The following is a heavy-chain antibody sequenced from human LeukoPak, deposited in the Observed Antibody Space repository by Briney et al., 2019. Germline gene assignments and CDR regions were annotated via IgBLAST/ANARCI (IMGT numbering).Heavy chain of an antibody. CDR3: ARGPTTYYYDSSGEVDAFDI. J-gene: IGHJ3*02. V-gene: IGHV7-4-1*02. D-gene: IGHD3-22*01. CDR1: GYTFTSYA. CDR2: INTNTGNP. Sequence: ASVKVSCKASGYTFTSYAMNWVRQAPGQGLEWMGWINTNTGNPTYAQGFTGRFVFSLDTSVSTAYLQISSLKAEDTAVYYCARGPTTYYYDSSGEVDAFDIWGQGTMVTVSS.